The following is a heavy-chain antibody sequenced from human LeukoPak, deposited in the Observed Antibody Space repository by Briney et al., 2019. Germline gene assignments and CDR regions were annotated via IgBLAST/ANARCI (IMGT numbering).Heavy chain of an antibody. Sequence: GGSLRLSCAASGFTFNTYTMNWVRQAPGKGLEWVSYISGSSGIIDYTDSVRGRFTISRDNAKNSLYLQMNSLRAEDTAVYYCEAQGYCSSTSCYPWGQGTLVTVSS. J-gene: IGHJ5*02. CDR2: ISGSSGII. CDR3: EAQGYCSSTSCYP. D-gene: IGHD2-2*01. V-gene: IGHV3-48*01. CDR1: GFTFNTYT.